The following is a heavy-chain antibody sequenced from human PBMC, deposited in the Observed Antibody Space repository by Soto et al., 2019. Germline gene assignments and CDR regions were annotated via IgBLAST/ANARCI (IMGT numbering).Heavy chain of an antibody. Sequence: QVHLVQSGAEVKSPGSAVKVSCQVSGAGDTFSNYGLNWVRQAPGQGLEWMGGTIPAFGTANYAEKFQGRVTITAETSTTTAYMELSSLRSDDTAVYYCWRHDKTALPPLDSWGQGTLVSVSS. CDR2: TIPAFGTA. V-gene: IGHV1-69*06. CDR3: WRHDKTALPPLDS. CDR1: GAGDTFSNYG. D-gene: IGHD1-1*01. J-gene: IGHJ4*02.